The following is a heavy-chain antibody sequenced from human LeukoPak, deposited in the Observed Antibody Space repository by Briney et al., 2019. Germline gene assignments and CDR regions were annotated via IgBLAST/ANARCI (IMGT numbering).Heavy chain of an antibody. V-gene: IGHV3-21*01. J-gene: IGHJ3*02. CDR2: ISSSSSYI. CDR1: GLTFSSYS. CDR3: ASDYGGKRDAFDI. Sequence: PGGSLRLSCAASGLTFSSYSMNWVRQAPGKGLEWVSSISSSSSYIYYAVSVKGRFTISRDNAKNSLYLQMNSLRAEDTAVYYCASDYGGKRDAFDIWGQGTMVTVSS. D-gene: IGHD4-23*01.